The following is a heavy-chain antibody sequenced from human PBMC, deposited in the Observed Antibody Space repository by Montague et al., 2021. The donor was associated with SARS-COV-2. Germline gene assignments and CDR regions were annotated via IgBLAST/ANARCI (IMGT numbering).Heavy chain of an antibody. CDR1: GYTFTRYA. D-gene: IGHD1-1*01. Sequence: SAKVSCKASGYTFTRYAMHWVRQAPGQRLEWMGWINAGNGNTKYXXKFQGRVTITRDPSASTAYMELSSLRSEDTAVYYCAREGFQDNWNDDVWGRAFGYYYYYGMDVWGQGTTVTVSS. J-gene: IGHJ6*02. CDR3: AREGFQDNWNDDVWGRAFGYYYYYGMDV. CDR2: INAGNGNT. V-gene: IGHV1-3*01.